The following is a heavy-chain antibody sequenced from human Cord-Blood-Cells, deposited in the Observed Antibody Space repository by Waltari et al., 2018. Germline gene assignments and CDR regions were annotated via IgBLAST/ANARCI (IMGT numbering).Heavy chain of an antibody. CDR2: INPNSGGT. V-gene: IGHV1-2*06. CDR3: ARETGGVTIFGVVDY. D-gene: IGHD3-3*01. CDR1: GYTFPGYY. Sequence: QVQLVQSGAEVKKPGASVQVSCKASGYTFPGYYMHWVRQAPGQVLEWMGRINPNSGGTNYAQKFQGRVTMTRDTSISTAYMELSRLRSDDTAVYYCARETGGVTIFGVVDYWGQGTLVTVSS. J-gene: IGHJ4*02.